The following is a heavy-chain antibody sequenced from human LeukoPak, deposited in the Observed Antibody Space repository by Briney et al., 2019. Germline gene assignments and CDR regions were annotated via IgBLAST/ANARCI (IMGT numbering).Heavy chain of an antibody. CDR1: GFSFSEYG. CDR3: AMARGAYCSTTSCYAGFLQH. CDR2: TSSDGSNK. Sequence: GMSLRLSCAASGFSFSEYGMHWVRQAPGKGLEWVAITSSDGSNKYYGESVRGRFTISRDNSQNTLYLQMNSLRTEDTAVYYCAMARGAYCSTTSCYAGFLQHWGQGTLVTVSS. V-gene: IGHV3-30*03. J-gene: IGHJ1*01. D-gene: IGHD2-2*01.